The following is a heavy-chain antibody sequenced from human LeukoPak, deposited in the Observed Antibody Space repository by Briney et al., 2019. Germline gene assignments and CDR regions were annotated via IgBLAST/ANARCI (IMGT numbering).Heavy chain of an antibody. V-gene: IGHV3-23*01. D-gene: IGHD6-6*01. J-gene: IGHJ4*02. CDR1: GFTFSSYA. Sequence: GGSLRLSCAASGFTFSSYAMNWVRQAPGEGLEWVSAISGSGGSTYHADSVKGRFTISRDNSKNTLFLQMNSLRAEDAAVYYCAKGRGIAARPDYLDYWGQGTLVTVSS. CDR3: AKGRGIAARPDYLDY. CDR2: ISGSGGST.